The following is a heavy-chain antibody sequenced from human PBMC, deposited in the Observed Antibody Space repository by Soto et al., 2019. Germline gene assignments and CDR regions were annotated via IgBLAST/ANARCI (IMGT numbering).Heavy chain of an antibody. V-gene: IGHV3-30-3*01. CDR2: ISYDGTNK. J-gene: IGHJ4*02. Sequence: QVQLVESGGGVVQPGRSLRLSCAASGFSFSISPMHWVRQAPGKGPEWVALISYDGTNKFYADSVKGRFTISRDNSKSTLYLQVDSLSPEDAAVYYCARDQKTTGGQHWAFNYFDSWGQGTLVTVSS. CDR1: GFSFSISP. D-gene: IGHD2-8*02. CDR3: ARDQKTTGGQHWAFNYFDS.